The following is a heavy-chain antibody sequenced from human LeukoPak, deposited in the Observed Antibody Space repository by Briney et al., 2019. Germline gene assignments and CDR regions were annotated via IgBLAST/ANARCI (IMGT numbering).Heavy chain of an antibody. CDR3: AREGLRDSSGHYVY. V-gene: IGHV1-18*01. Sequence: ASVKVSCKASGYTFTSYGISWVRQAPGQGLEWMGWISAYNGNTNYAQKLQGRVTMTTDTSTSTAYMELRSLRSDDTAVYYCAREGLRDSSGHYVYWGQGTLVTVSS. D-gene: IGHD3-22*01. CDR2: ISAYNGNT. CDR1: GYTFTSYG. J-gene: IGHJ4*02.